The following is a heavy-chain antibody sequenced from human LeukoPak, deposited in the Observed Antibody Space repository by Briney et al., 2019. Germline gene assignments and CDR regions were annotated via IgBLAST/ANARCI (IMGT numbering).Heavy chain of an antibody. CDR1: GFTFSSYA. V-gene: IGHV3-23*01. CDR2: ISGSGGST. CDR3: AKPREQQLVYFDY. D-gene: IGHD6-13*01. J-gene: IGHJ4*02. Sequence: GGSLRLSCVASGFTFSSYAMSWVRQAPGKGLEWVSAISGSGGSTYYADSVKGRLTISRDNSKNTLYLQMNSLRAEDTAVYYCAKPREQQLVYFDYWGQGTLVTVSS.